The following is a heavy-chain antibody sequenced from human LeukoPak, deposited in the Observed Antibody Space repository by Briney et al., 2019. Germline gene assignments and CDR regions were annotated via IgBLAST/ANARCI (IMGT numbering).Heavy chain of an antibody. CDR2: ISSSSSTI. J-gene: IGHJ4*02. Sequence: GGSLRLSCAASGFTFCSYSMNWVRQAPGKGLEWVSYISSSSSTIYYADSVKGRFTISRDNAKNSLYLQMNSLRAEDTAVYYCARDLGMRGSSWFYYFDYWGQGTLVTVSS. V-gene: IGHV3-48*01. CDR3: ARDLGMRGSSWFYYFDY. CDR1: GFTFCSYS. D-gene: IGHD6-13*01.